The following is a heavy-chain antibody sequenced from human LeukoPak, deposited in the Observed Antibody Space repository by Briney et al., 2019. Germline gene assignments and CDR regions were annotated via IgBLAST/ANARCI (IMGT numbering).Heavy chain of an antibody. V-gene: IGHV3-74*01. J-gene: IGHJ4*02. CDR3: VRDFRSADY. CDR2: ICPDGTVT. Sequence: PGGSLRLSCAASGFTFSNYCMHWFRQIPGKGLVWVSRICPDGTVTNYADSVKGRFTISRDNAKNMVFLQMNSLRADDTAVYYCVRDFRSADYWGQGILVTVSS. CDR1: GFTFSNYC.